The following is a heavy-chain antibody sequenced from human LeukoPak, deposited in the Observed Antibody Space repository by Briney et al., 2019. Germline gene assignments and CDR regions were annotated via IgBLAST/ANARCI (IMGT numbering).Heavy chain of an antibody. V-gene: IGHV1-18*01. CDR2: TSAYNGNT. D-gene: IGHD5-12*01. CDR3: ARDLSVDSGYDSSLGFDY. CDR1: GYTFTSYG. J-gene: IGHJ4*02. Sequence: ASVKVSCKASGYTFTSYGISWVRQAPGQGLEWMGWTSAYNGNTNYAQKLQGRVTMTTDTSTSTAYMELRSLRSDDTAVYYCARDLSVDSGYDSSLGFDYWGQGTLVTVSS.